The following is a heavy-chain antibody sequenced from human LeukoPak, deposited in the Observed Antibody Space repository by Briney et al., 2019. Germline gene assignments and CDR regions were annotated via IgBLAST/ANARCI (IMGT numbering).Heavy chain of an antibody. J-gene: IGHJ1*01. CDR1: GFIFKDYA. V-gene: IGHV3-23*01. Sequence: GGSLRLSCASSGFIFKDYAMIWVRGVPGKGLEGVSVISASGCKTYYADAVQGRFTISRETSKTTISLQMNRLRVEDSAVYYCAPWTRTTLLRGDRPRFHSWGQGTLVPVSS. CDR2: ISASGCKT. D-gene: IGHD3-10*01. CDR3: APWTRTTLLRGDRPRFHS.